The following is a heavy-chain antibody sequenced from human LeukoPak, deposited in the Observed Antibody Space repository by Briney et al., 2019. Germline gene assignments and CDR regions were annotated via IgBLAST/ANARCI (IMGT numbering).Heavy chain of an antibody. CDR1: GFTFPTYA. CDR2: IRYDGTTK. D-gene: IGHD5-18*01. J-gene: IGHJ5*02. V-gene: IGHV3-30*02. Sequence: GGSLRLSCAASGFTFPTYAMHWVRQAPGKGLEWVAFIRYDGTTKYYADSVKGRFTISRDNSKNTLYLQMNSLRAEDTAVYYCAKSLVDTAMATDSWGQGTLVTVSS. CDR3: AKSLVDTAMATDS.